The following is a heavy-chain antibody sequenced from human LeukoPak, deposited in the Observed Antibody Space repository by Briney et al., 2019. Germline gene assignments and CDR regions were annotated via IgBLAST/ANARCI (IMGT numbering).Heavy chain of an antibody. D-gene: IGHD4-23*01. CDR3: AKDYGGNPSFDY. CDR1: GFTFSSYA. Sequence: GGSLRLSCAASGFTFSSYAMSWVRQAPGKGLEWVSAISGSGGSTYYADSVKGRFTNSRDNSKNTLYLQMNSLRAEDTAVYYCAKDYGGNPSFDYWGQGTLVTVSS. V-gene: IGHV3-23*01. CDR2: ISGSGGST. J-gene: IGHJ4*02.